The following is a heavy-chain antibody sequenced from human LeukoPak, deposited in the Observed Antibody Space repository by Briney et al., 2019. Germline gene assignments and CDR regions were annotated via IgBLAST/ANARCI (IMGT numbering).Heavy chain of an antibody. CDR2: INQGGSES. CDR1: GFTFRDFW. CDR3: TKGRSSHY. J-gene: IGHJ4*02. V-gene: IGHV3-7*01. D-gene: IGHD2-15*01. Sequence: GGSLRLSCAASGFTFRDFWMGWVRQAPRKGLEWVANINQGGSESYYVDSVKGRFTISRDNAKKSLFLQMNSLRAEDTAVYYCTKGRSSHYWGQGTLVTVST.